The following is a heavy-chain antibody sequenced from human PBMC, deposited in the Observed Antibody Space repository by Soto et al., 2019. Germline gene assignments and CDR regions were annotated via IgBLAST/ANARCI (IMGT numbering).Heavy chain of an antibody. Sequence: QVHLVQSGAEVKKPGASVKVSCKASGYTFTSYGITWVRQAPGQGLEWMGWISAHNGNTDYAQKLQGRVIVTRDTSTRTACVELRSLRSDDTAVYYCARGRYGDYWGQGALVTVSS. J-gene: IGHJ4*02. D-gene: IGHD1-1*01. CDR3: ARGRYGDY. CDR1: GYTFTSYG. CDR2: ISAHNGNT. V-gene: IGHV1-18*01.